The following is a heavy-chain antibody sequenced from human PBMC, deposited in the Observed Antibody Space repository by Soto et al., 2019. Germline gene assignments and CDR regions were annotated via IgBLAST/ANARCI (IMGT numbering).Heavy chain of an antibody. CDR2: IYYSERTSYNSGST. CDR3: ARHTRNQFDP. Sequence: SETLSLTCSVSGDSMTSSSYYWGWIRQPPGKGLEWIGSIYYSERTSYNSGSTYYSPSLKSRVTISGDTSKSQFSLKLSSVTAADTAVYYCARHTRNQFDPWGQGTLVTVSS. J-gene: IGHJ5*02. V-gene: IGHV4-39*01. CDR1: GDSMTSSSYY.